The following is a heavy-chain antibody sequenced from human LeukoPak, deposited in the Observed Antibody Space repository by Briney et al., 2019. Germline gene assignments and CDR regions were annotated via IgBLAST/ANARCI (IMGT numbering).Heavy chain of an antibody. CDR1: GFTFSSYA. Sequence: PGRSLRLSCAASGFTFSSYAMHWVRQAPGKGLEWVAVISYDGSNKYYADSVKGRFTISRDYSKNTLYLQMNSLRAEDTAVYYCARDLYCSSTSCSDYWGQGTLVTVSS. D-gene: IGHD2-2*01. V-gene: IGHV3-30-3*01. CDR2: ISYDGSNK. J-gene: IGHJ4*02. CDR3: ARDLYCSSTSCSDY.